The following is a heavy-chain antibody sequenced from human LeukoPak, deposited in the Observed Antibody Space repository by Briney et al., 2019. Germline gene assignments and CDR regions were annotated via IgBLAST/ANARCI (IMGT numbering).Heavy chain of an antibody. CDR3: ARVFTQDATSDAFDI. V-gene: IGHV3-21*01. CDR2: INTRGSRI. Sequence: GGSLRLSCEASGFTFSRYSMNWVRQAPGKGLEWVSSINTRGSRIFYADSLEGRITISRDNAKASLYLQMDSLRAEDTAVYYCARVFTQDATSDAFDIWGQGTMVTVSS. J-gene: IGHJ3*02. CDR1: GFTFSRYS.